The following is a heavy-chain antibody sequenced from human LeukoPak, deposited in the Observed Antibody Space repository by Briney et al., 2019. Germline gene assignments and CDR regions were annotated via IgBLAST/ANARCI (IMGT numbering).Heavy chain of an antibody. CDR2: INHSGST. Sequence: SDTLSLTCAVYGGSFSGYYWSWIRQPPGKGLEWIGEINHSGSTNYNPSLKSRVTISVDTSKNQFSLKLSSVTAADTAVYYCARKSRNRRPFDYWGQGTLVTVSS. CDR1: GGSFSGYY. CDR3: ARKSRNRRPFDY. V-gene: IGHV4-34*01. J-gene: IGHJ4*02.